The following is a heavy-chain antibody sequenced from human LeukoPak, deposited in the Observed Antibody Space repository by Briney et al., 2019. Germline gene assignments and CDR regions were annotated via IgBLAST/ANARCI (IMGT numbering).Heavy chain of an antibody. CDR3: ARAPLGGGPYWYFDL. J-gene: IGHJ2*01. CDR1: GGSIISSSYY. Sequence: SETLSLTCTVSGGSIISSSYYCGWIRQPRGEGMEWIVSMYYSVSTYYNPSFKTRFTRSVETPNNHCALKRSAVTPAAPAENNCARAPLGGGPYWYFDLWGRGTLVTVSS. V-gene: IGHV4-39*06. D-gene: IGHD3-16*01. CDR2: MYYSVST.